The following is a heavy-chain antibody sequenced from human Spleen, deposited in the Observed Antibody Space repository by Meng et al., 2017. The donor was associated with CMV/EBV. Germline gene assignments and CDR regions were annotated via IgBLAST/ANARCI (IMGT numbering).Heavy chain of an antibody. J-gene: IGHJ5*01. D-gene: IGHD1-20*01. CDR2: LERSGGST. CDR1: YSMNRYY. V-gene: IGHV1-46*02. CDR3: ARSQYDWKPGGGYCFDS. Sequence: YSMNRYYIHGVQQSQGQAKEWGEVLERSGGSTRYGKKLDDRVNVKGDKSTSTVNMKMSGLRSADTARFYCARSQYDWKPGGGYCFDSWGQGTLVTVSS.